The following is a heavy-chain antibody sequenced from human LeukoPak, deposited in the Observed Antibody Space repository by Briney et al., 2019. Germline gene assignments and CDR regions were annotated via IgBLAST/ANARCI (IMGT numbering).Heavy chain of an antibody. Sequence: ASVKVSFKASGYTFTIYGISWVRQAPGEGREWMGWINPNRGVAGYSQKFQDRVSMTRETDMRTAYMGLRRLRRDDTAFYYCARVLSNVDPDWYFDLWGRGTLVTVSS. V-gene: IGHV1-2*02. J-gene: IGHJ2*01. CDR1: GYTFTIYG. CDR3: ARVLSNVDPDWYFDL. D-gene: IGHD3/OR15-3a*01. CDR2: INPNRGVA.